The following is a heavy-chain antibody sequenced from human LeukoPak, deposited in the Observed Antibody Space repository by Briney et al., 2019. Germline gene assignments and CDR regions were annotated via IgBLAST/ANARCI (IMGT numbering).Heavy chain of an antibody. CDR1: GGSFSGYY. CDR2: INHSGST. CDR3: ARGVGPSGYYYYFDY. J-gene: IGHJ4*02. V-gene: IGHV4-34*01. Sequence: SSETLSLTCAVYGGSFSGYYWSWIRQPPGKGLEWIGEINHSGSTNYNPSLKSRVTISVDTSKNQFSLKLSAVTAADTAVYYCARGVGPSGYYYYFDYWGQGTLVTVSS. D-gene: IGHD3-22*01.